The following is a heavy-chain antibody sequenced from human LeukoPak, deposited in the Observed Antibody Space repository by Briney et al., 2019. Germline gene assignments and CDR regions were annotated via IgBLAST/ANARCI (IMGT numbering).Heavy chain of an antibody. Sequence: ASVKVSCKASGYTFTSYYMHWVRQATGQGLEWMGWINPNSGGTNYAQKFQGRVTMTRDTSISTAYMELSRLRSDDTAVYYCARVSGDFWSGYYNHDYWGQGTLVTVSS. V-gene: IGHV1-2*02. D-gene: IGHD3-3*01. CDR3: ARVSGDFWSGYYNHDY. J-gene: IGHJ4*02. CDR1: GYTFTSYY. CDR2: INPNSGGT.